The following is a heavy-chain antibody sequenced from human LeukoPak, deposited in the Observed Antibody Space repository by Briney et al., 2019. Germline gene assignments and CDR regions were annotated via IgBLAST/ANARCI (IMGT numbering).Heavy chain of an antibody. J-gene: IGHJ4*02. CDR3: ARSAFYGSGSYYDY. CDR1: GGTFSSYA. V-gene: IGHV1-69*05. Sequence: ASVKVPCKASGGTFSSYAISWVRQAPGQGLEWMGGIIPIFGTANYAQKFQGRVTITTDESTSTAYMELSSLRSEDTAVYYCARSAFYGSGSYYDYWGQGTLVTVSS. CDR2: IIPIFGTA. D-gene: IGHD3-10*01.